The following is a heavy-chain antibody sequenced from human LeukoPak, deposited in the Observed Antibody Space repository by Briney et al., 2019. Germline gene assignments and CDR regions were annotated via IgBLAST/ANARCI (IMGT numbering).Heavy chain of an antibody. CDR1: GFTFSSHW. CDR3: ARDGEMPTIYFDD. D-gene: IGHD5-24*01. CDR2: ITQDGSET. Sequence: GGSLRLSCAVSGFTFSSHWMSWVRQAPGKWLEWVANITQDGSETYYVDSVKGRFTISRDNAKNSLFLQMNNLRAEDTAVYYCARDGEMPTIYFDDWGQGTLVTVSS. V-gene: IGHV3-7*01. J-gene: IGHJ4*02.